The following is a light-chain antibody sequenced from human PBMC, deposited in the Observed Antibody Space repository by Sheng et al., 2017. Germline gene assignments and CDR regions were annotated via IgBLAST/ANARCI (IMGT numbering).Light chain of an antibody. J-gene: IGLJ1*01. CDR1: SSNIGTGYD. V-gene: IGLV1-40*01. Sequence: QSVLTQPPSVSGAPGQRVTISCTGTSSNIGTGYDDTGISTFQGEPPNSSFFGNTHRPSGVPDRFSGSKSGTSASLAITGLQSEDEADYYCQSYDSSLSGFYVFGTGTKVTVL. CDR3: QSYDSSLSGFYV. CDR2: GNT.